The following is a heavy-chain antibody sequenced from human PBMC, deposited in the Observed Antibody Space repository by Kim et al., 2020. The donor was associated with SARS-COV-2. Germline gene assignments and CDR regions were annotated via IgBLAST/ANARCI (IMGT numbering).Heavy chain of an antibody. CDR2: INPSGGST. Sequence: ASVKVSCKASGYTFTSYYMHWVRQAPGQGLEWMGIINPSGGSTSYAQKFQGRVTMTRDTSTSTVYMELSSLRSEDTAVYYCARSYYDFWSGYYGDWFDPWGQGTLVTVSS. J-gene: IGHJ5*02. D-gene: IGHD3-3*01. CDR3: ARSYYDFWSGYYGDWFDP. V-gene: IGHV1-46*01. CDR1: GYTFTSYY.